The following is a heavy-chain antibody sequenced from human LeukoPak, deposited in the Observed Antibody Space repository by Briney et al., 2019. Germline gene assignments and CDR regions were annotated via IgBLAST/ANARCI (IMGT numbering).Heavy chain of an antibody. V-gene: IGHV3-49*04. CDR3: TRVYSSGWYTYYYYYMDV. Sequence: GGSLRLSCAASGFTFSRYWMSWVRQAPGKGLEWVGFIRSKAYGGTTEYAASVKGRFTISRDDSKSIAYLQMNSLKTEDTAVYYCTRVYSSGWYTYYYYYMDVWGKGTTVTISS. CDR2: IRSKAYGGTT. J-gene: IGHJ6*03. CDR1: GFTFSRYW. D-gene: IGHD6-19*01.